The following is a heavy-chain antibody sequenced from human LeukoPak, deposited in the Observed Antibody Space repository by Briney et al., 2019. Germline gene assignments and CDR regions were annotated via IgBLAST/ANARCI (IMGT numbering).Heavy chain of an antibody. CDR2: ISSSGSTI. V-gene: IGHV3-11*01. J-gene: IGHJ4*02. D-gene: IGHD1-20*01. CDR1: GFTFSDYD. CDR3: ERVGPHNWNDEIHYYFDY. Sequence: GGSLRLSCAASGFTFSDYDMSWIRQAPGKGLEWVSYISSSGSTIYYADSVKGRFTISRDNAKNSLYLQMNSLRAEDTAVYYCERVGPHNWNDEIHYYFDYWGQGTLVTVSS.